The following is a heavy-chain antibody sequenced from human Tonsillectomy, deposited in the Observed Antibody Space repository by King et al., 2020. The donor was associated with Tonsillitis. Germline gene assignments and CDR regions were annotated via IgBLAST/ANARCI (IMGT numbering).Heavy chain of an antibody. CDR1: GYTFTGYY. CDR2: INPNSGGT. CDR3: AGDRPPYSSSVDH. J-gene: IGHJ1*01. V-gene: IGHV1-2*02. Sequence: VQLVESGAEVKKPGASVKVSCKASGYTFTGYYMHWVRQAPGQGLEWMGWINPNSGGTHYAQKFQGRVTMTRDTSISTAYMELSRLRSDDTAVYYCAGDRPPYSSSVDHWGQGTLVTVSS. D-gene: IGHD6-6*01.